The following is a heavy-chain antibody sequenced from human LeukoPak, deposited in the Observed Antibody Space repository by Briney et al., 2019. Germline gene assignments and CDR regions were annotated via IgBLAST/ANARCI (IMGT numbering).Heavy chain of an antibody. V-gene: IGHV4-4*07. CDR1: GGSISSYY. Sequence: SETLSLTRTVSGGSISSYYWSWLRQPAGKGLEWIGRIYTSGSTNYNPSLKSRVTMSVDTSKNQFSLKLSSVTAADTAVYYCARGKDYYDSSGYYWAYYYFDYWGQGTLVTVSS. J-gene: IGHJ4*02. D-gene: IGHD3-22*01. CDR2: IYTSGST. CDR3: ARGKDYYDSSGYYWAYYYFDY.